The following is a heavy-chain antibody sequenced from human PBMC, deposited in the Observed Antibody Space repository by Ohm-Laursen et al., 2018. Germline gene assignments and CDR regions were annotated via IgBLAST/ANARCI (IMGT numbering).Heavy chain of an antibody. CDR3: ARASYSGSLI. J-gene: IGHJ4*02. CDR2: IHNSGST. Sequence: SQTLSLTCTVSGGSISSYYWSWVRQPPGKGLEWIGYIHNSGSTNYNPSLKSRVTIATDTSKNQFSLKLSSVTAADTAVYYCARASYSGSLIWGQGTLVTVSS. D-gene: IGHD1-26*01. V-gene: IGHV4-59*01. CDR1: GGSISSYY.